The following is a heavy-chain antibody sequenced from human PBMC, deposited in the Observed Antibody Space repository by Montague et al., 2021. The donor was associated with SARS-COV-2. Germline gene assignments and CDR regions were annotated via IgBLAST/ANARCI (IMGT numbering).Heavy chain of an antibody. V-gene: IGHV4-38-2*02. D-gene: IGHD3-3*01. CDR3: ARSGVGIFDFSYFDS. CDR2: RYQNGAT. J-gene: IGHJ4*02. Sequence: SETLSLTCIVSGSSVRSYYWSWIRQTPGKGLEWIGSRYQNGATYYSPSLKRPVTILLDTSKNQFSLSLTSVTAADTAVYYCARSGVGIFDFSYFDSWGQGSLVIVSS. CDR1: GSSVRSYY.